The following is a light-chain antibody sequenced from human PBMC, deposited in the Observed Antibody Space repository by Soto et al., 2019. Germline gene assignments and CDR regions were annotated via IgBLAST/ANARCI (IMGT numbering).Light chain of an antibody. V-gene: IGLV2-14*01. Sequence: QSVLTQPASVSGSPGQSITISCTGTSSDVGGYNYVSWYQQHPGKAPKLMIYDVSNRPSGVSNRFSGSKSGNTATLTISGLQADDEADYYCSSYTRSSTQVFGGGTKLTVL. CDR3: SSYTRSSTQV. J-gene: IGLJ2*01. CDR2: DVS. CDR1: SSDVGGYNY.